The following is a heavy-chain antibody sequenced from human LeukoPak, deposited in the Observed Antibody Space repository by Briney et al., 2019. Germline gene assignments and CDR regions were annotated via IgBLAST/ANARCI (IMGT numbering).Heavy chain of an antibody. CDR3: ARVGSYGSGSYYNYYYYYYMDV. D-gene: IGHD3-10*01. Sequence: SETLSLTCTVSGGSISSYYWSWIRQPPGKGLEWIGYIHYSGSTNYNPSLKSRVTISVDTSKNQFSLKLSSVTAADTAVYYCARVGSYGSGSYYNYYYYYYMDVWGKGTTVTISS. CDR1: GGSISSYY. J-gene: IGHJ6*03. CDR2: IHYSGST. V-gene: IGHV4-59*01.